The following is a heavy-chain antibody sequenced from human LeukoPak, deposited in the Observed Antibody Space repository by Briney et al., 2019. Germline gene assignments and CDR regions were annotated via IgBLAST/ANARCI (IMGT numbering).Heavy chain of an antibody. CDR2: ISGSGGST. V-gene: IGHV3-23*01. CDR1: GFTFSSYA. Sequence: GGSLRLSCAASGFTFSSYAMSWVRQAPGKGLEWVSAISGSGGSTYHADSVKGRFTISRDNSKNTLYLQMNSLRAGDTAVYYCAKWGYDFRAFDIWGQGTMVTVSS. D-gene: IGHD5-12*01. CDR3: AKWGYDFRAFDI. J-gene: IGHJ3*02.